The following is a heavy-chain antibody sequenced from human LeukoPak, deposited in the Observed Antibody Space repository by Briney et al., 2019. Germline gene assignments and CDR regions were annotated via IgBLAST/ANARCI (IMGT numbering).Heavy chain of an antibody. CDR2: ISSSSSYT. Sequence: GGSLRLSCAASGFTFSDYYMSWIRQAPGKRLEWVSYISSSSSYTNYADSAKGRFTISRDNAKNSLYLQMNSLRAEDTAVYYCARVVVTPWYFDYWGQGTLVTVSS. CDR3: ARVVVTPWYFDY. V-gene: IGHV3-11*06. D-gene: IGHD3-22*01. CDR1: GFTFSDYY. J-gene: IGHJ4*02.